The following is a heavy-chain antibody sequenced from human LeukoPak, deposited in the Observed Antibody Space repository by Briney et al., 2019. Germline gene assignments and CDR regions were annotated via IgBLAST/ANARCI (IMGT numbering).Heavy chain of an antibody. J-gene: IGHJ4*02. V-gene: IGHV3-23*01. Sequence: PGGSLSLSCAASGFTFISYAMSWVRQAQGKGLEWVSAIIGSGGSTYYADSVKGRFTISRDNSKNTLYLQMNSLRAEDTAVYYCAKGYCSSTSCYARFDYWGQGTLVTVSS. D-gene: IGHD2-2*01. CDR3: AKGYCSSTSCYARFDY. CDR1: GFTFISYA. CDR2: IIGSGGST.